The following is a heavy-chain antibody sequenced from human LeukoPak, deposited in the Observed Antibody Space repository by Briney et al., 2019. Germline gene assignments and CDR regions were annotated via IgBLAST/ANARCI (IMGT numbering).Heavy chain of an antibody. CDR3: ARYYYDSSGYYDVDYYYYMDV. J-gene: IGHJ6*03. CDR2: ISSSSSYI. V-gene: IGHV3-21*01. Sequence: GGTLRLSCAASGFAFSNYGMNWVRQAPGKGLEWVSSISSSSSYIYYADSVKGRFTISRDNAKNSLYLQMNSLRAEDTAVYYCARYYYDSSGYYDVDYYYYMDVWGKGTTVTVSS. D-gene: IGHD3-22*01. CDR1: GFAFSNYG.